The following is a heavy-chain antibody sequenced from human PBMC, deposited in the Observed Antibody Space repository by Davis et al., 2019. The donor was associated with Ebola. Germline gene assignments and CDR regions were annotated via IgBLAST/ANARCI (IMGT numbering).Heavy chain of an antibody. D-gene: IGHD5-12*01. J-gene: IGHJ6*02. Sequence: PGGSLRLSCAASGFTFSSNSMHWVRQAPGKGLEWVAVISYDGSNKYYADSVKGRFTISRDNSKNTLYLQMNSLRAEDTAVYYCAKDGYDYDYYYGMDVWGQGTTVTVSS. CDR3: AKDGYDYDYYYGMDV. CDR1: GFTFSSNS. CDR2: ISYDGSNK. V-gene: IGHV3-30*18.